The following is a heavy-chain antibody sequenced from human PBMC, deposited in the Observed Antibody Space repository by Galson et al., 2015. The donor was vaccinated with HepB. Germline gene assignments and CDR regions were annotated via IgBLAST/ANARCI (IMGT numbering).Heavy chain of an antibody. D-gene: IGHD5-18*01. CDR1: GFTFSSYG. CDR3: AKWGGDTAMGWNYFDY. CDR2: ISYDGSNK. V-gene: IGHV3-30*18. J-gene: IGHJ4*02. Sequence: SLRLSCAASGFTFSSYGMHWVRQAPGKGLEWVAVISYDGSNKYYADSVKGRFTISRDNSKNTLYLQMNSLRAEDTAVYYCAKWGGDTAMGWNYFDYWGQGTLVTVSS.